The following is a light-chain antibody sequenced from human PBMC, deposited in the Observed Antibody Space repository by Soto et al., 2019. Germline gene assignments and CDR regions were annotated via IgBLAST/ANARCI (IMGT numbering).Light chain of an antibody. CDR3: QQYNKWPLT. V-gene: IGKV3-15*01. Sequence: EIVMTQSPATLSVSPGERATLSCRASQSVSSNLAWYQQKPGQAPRLLIYHASTRAAGIPARFSGSGSGTEFTLTISSLQSEDFAVDYCQQYNKWPLTFGGGTKMEI. J-gene: IGKJ4*01. CDR2: HAS. CDR1: QSVSSN.